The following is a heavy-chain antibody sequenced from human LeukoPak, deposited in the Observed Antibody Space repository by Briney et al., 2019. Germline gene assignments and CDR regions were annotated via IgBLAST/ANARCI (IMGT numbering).Heavy chain of an antibody. CDR1: GASVSSSDYY. Sequence: PSETLSLTCTVSGASVSSSDYYWGWIRQPPGMRLEWIGNLYFSGNPYYNPSLNSRVTISVDTSKNQFSLKMRSVTAADTAVYYCARLGSGYPTPDYWGQGTLVTVSS. CDR3: ARLGSGYPTPDY. V-gene: IGHV4-39*01. CDR2: LYFSGNP. D-gene: IGHD6-19*01. J-gene: IGHJ4*02.